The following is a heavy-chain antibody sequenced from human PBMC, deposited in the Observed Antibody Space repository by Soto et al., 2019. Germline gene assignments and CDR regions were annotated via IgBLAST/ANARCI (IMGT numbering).Heavy chain of an antibody. CDR2: ISSTSSYI. D-gene: IGHD3-22*01. V-gene: IGHV3-21*01. CDR1: GFTFSSYR. Sequence: EVQLVESGGGLVKPGGSLRLSCAASGFTFSSYRTNWVRQAPGKGLEWVSSISSTSSYIFYADSVKGRFTISRDNAKNSLNLQMNSLRGEDTAVYYCARGYHYYDSSGYDKWDAFDIWGQGTMVTVSS. J-gene: IGHJ3*02. CDR3: ARGYHYYDSSGYDKWDAFDI.